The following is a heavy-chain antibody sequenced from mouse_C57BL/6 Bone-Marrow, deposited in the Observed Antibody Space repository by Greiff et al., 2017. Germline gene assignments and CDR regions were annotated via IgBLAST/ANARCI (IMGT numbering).Heavy chain of an antibody. D-gene: IGHD2-4*01. J-gene: IGHJ2*01. V-gene: IGHV1-69*01. CDR3: ARGDDYDGTGFDY. CDR1: GYTFTSYW. CDR2: IDPSDSYT. Sequence: VKLQQPGAELVMPGASVKLSCKASGYTFTSYWMHWVKQRPGQGLEWIGEIDPSDSYTNYNQKFKGKSTLTVDKSSGTAYMQLSSLTSEDSAVYYCARGDDYDGTGFDYWGQGTTLTVSS.